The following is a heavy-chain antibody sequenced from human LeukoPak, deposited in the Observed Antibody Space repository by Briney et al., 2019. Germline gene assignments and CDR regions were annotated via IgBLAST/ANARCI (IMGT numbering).Heavy chain of an antibody. CDR2: ISSSSSYI. CDR1: GFTLSSYS. Sequence: GGSLRLSCAASGFTLSSYSMNWVRQAPGKGLEWVSSISSSSSYIYYADSVKGRFTISRDSAKNSLYLQMNSLRAEDTAVYYCARDGIVGATLGSDYWGQGTLVTVSS. V-gene: IGHV3-21*01. D-gene: IGHD1-26*01. J-gene: IGHJ4*02. CDR3: ARDGIVGATLGSDY.